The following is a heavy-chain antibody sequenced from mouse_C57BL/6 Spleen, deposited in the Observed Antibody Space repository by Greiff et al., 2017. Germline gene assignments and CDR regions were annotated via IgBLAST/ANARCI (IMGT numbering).Heavy chain of an antibody. V-gene: IGHV1-19*01. J-gene: IGHJ4*01. CDR3: ARKIYDVEAMDY. D-gene: IGHD2-3*01. CDR2: INPYNGGT. Sequence: DVKLVESGPVLVKPGASVKMSCKASGYTFTDYYMNWVKQSHGKSLEWIGVINPYNGGTSYNQKFKGKATLTVDKSSSTAYMELNSLTSEDSAVYYCARKIYDVEAMDYWGQGTSVTVSS. CDR1: GYTFTDYY.